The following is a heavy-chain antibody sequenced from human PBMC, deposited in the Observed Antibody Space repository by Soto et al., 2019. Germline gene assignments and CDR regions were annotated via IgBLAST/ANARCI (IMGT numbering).Heavy chain of an antibody. CDR2: TYYRSKSYS. V-gene: IGHV6-1*01. J-gene: IGHJ5*02. CDR1: GDSVASNSAA. D-gene: IGHD2-21*01. CDR3: SRGPGSIRP. Sequence: SPTLSLTFPITGDSVASNSAAWNWIRLSPARGLEWLGRTYYRSKSYSVYEPSVKSRICINPETVKDPFSLQLNSVSPDGTAICYCSRGPGSIRPWGQGTLANVGS.